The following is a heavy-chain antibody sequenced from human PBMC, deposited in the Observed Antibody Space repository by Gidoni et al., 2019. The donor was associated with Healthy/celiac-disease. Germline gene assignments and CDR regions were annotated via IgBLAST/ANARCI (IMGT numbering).Heavy chain of an antibody. CDR1: GFPFSSYS. D-gene: IGHD3-22*01. CDR2: ISSSSSTI. Sequence: EVPLVESGGGLVQPGGSLRLSCAASGFPFSSYSMNWVRQAPGKGLEWVSYISSSSSTIYYADSVKGRFTISRDNAKNSLYLQMNSLRDEDTAVYYCARGDYYDSSGSFDYWGQGTLVTVSS. J-gene: IGHJ4*02. V-gene: IGHV3-48*02. CDR3: ARGDYYDSSGSFDY.